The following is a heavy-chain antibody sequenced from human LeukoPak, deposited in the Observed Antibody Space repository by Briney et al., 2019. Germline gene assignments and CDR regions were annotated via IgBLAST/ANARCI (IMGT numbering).Heavy chain of an antibody. J-gene: IGHJ4*02. CDR2: IIPIFGTA. D-gene: IGHD3-22*01. Sequence: SVKVSCKASGGTFSSYAISWVRQAPGQGLEWMGGIIPIFGTANYAQKFQGRVTITADKSTSTAYMELSSLRSEDTAVYYCAGDSYYDSSGYYQAVDYWGQGTLVTVSS. CDR1: GGTFSSYA. CDR3: AGDSYYDSSGYYQAVDY. V-gene: IGHV1-69*06.